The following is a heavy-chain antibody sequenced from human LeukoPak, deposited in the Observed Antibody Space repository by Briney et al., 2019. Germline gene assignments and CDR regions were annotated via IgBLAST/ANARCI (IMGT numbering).Heavy chain of an antibody. V-gene: IGHV3-7*01. CDR1: GFTFSSYW. J-gene: IGHJ6*03. Sequence: GGSLRLSCAASGFTFSSYWMSWVRQAPGKGLEWVANIKQDGSEKYYVDSVKGRFTISRDNAKNSLYLQMNSLRAEDTAVYYCAKDPWGTVRGVSMDVWGKGTTVTISS. CDR2: IKQDGSEK. CDR3: AKDPWGTVRGVSMDV. D-gene: IGHD3-10*01.